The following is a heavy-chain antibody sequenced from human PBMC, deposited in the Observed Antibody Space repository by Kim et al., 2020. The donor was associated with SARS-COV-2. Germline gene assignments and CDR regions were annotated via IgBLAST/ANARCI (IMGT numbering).Heavy chain of an antibody. CDR3: ARHRWEYLPFDY. Sequence: GESLKISCKASGYTFTTYWIGWVRQMPGKGLEWVGVIFPDGSDTRYSPSFQGQVTISADKSISTAYLQWSSLKASDTAMYYCARHRWEYLPFDYWGQGTLVTVSS. CDR1: GYTFTTYW. J-gene: IGHJ4*02. D-gene: IGHD1-26*01. V-gene: IGHV5-51*01. CDR2: IFPDGSDT.